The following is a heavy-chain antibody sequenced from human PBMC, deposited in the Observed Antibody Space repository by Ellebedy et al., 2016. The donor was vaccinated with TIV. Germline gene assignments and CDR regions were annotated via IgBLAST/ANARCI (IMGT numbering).Heavy chain of an antibody. V-gene: IGHV3-21*01. CDR1: GIAFASYI. Sequence: PGGSLRLSCAASGIAFASYIMTWVRQDPGKGLEWVSSISSSSSYIYYADSVKGRFTISRDNAKNSLYLQMNSLRAEDTVVYYCARTDEYYFDYWGQGTLVTVSS. CDR2: ISSSSSYI. J-gene: IGHJ4*02. CDR3: ARTDEYYFDY.